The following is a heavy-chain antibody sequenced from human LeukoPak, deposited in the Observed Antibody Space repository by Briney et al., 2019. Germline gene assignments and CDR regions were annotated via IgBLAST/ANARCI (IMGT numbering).Heavy chain of an antibody. V-gene: IGHV3-23*01. Sequence: GGSLRLSCAASGFTFSIYALSWVRHAPGEGREWVSGISGSGGSTHYADSVKGRFTISRDKSKNTLYLEMNSLRAEDTAVYYCAKDRDGSSWYLGSCFGDYWGQGTLVTVSS. D-gene: IGHD6-13*01. CDR2: ISGSGGST. J-gene: IGHJ4*02. CDR3: AKDRDGSSWYLGSCFGDY. CDR1: GFTFSIYA.